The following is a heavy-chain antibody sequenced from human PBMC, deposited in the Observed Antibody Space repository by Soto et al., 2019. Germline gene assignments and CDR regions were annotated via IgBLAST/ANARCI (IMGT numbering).Heavy chain of an antibody. V-gene: IGHV4-59*01. CDR3: ARDLRGVAGGYYYYYGMDV. CDR1: GGSISSYY. Sequence: SETLSLTCTVSGGSISSYYWSWIRQPPGKGLEWIGYIYYSGSTNYNPSLKSRVTISVDTSKNQFSLKLSSVTAADTAVYYCARDLRGVAGGYYYYYGMDVWGQGTTVTVSS. D-gene: IGHD6-19*01. J-gene: IGHJ6*02. CDR2: IYYSGST.